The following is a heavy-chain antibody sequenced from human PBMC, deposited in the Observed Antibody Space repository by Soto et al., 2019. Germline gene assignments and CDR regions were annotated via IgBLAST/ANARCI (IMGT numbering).Heavy chain of an antibody. CDR2: ISYDGINK. Sequence: QVQLVESGGGVVQPGRSLRLSCAASGFTFSSYGMHWVRQAPGKGLEWVAIISYDGINKYYANSVKGRFTISRDNSKNTLYLQMYSLRAEDTAVYYCAKSMYNWNDGFFDYWGQGTLVTVSS. CDR1: GFTFSSYG. CDR3: AKSMYNWNDGFFDY. V-gene: IGHV3-30*18. J-gene: IGHJ4*02. D-gene: IGHD1-1*01.